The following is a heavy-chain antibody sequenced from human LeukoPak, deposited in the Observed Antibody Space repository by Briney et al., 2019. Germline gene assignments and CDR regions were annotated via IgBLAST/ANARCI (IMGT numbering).Heavy chain of an antibody. Sequence: SETLSLTCAVYGGSFSGYYWSWIRQPPGKGLEWIGKINHSGSTNYNPSLKSRVTISVDTSKNQFSLKLSSVTAADTAVYYCARGLIVGATEKYYFDYWGQGTLVTVSS. CDR2: INHSGST. CDR1: GGSFSGYY. J-gene: IGHJ4*02. CDR3: ARGLIVGATEKYYFDY. V-gene: IGHV4-34*01. D-gene: IGHD1-26*01.